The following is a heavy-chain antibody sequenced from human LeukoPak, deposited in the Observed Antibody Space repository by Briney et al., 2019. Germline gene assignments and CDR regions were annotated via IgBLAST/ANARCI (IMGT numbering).Heavy chain of an antibody. Sequence: GGSLRLSYAASGFTFSSYSMNWVRQAPGKGLEWVSSISSSSSYIYYADSVKGRFTISRDNSKTTLYLQMNSLRAGDTAVYYCVLFGDYESPDGFDIWGQGTMVTVSS. CDR1: GFTFSSYS. D-gene: IGHD4-17*01. CDR2: ISSSSSYI. J-gene: IGHJ3*02. CDR3: VLFGDYESPDGFDI. V-gene: IGHV3-21*04.